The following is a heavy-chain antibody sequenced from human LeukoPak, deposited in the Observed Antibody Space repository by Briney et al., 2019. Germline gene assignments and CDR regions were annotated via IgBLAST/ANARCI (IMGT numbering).Heavy chain of an antibody. CDR1: GYTFTGYY. D-gene: IGHD3-3*01. CDR3: ARDRGGYYDFWSGYYPSETDYGMDV. V-gene: IGHV1-2*02. Sequence: GASVKVSCKASGYTFTGYYMHWVRQAPGQGLEWMGWINPNSGGTNYAQKFQGRVTMTRDTSISTAYMELSRLRSDDTAVYYCARDRGGYYDFWSGYYPSETDYGMDVWGQGTTVTVSS. J-gene: IGHJ6*02. CDR2: INPNSGGT.